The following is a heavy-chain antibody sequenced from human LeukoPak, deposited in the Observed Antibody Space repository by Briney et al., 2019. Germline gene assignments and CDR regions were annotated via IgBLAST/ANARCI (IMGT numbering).Heavy chain of an antibody. Sequence: SVKVSCKASGVTFSSYAISCVRQAPGQGLEWVGRIIPILGIANYAQKFQGRVTITADKSTSTAYMELSSLRSEDTAVYYCARAVDKAMRGNAFDIWGQGTMVTVSS. CDR1: GVTFSSYA. CDR3: ARAVDKAMRGNAFDI. J-gene: IGHJ3*02. V-gene: IGHV1-69*04. CDR2: IIPILGIA. D-gene: IGHD5-18*01.